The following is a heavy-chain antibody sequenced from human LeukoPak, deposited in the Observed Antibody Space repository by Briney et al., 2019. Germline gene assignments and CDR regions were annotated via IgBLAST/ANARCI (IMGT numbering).Heavy chain of an antibody. CDR2: IYYSGST. V-gene: IGHV4-59*01. Sequence: PSETLSLTCTVSGGSISSYYWSWIRQPPGKGLEWIGYIYYSGSTNYNPSLKSRVTISVDTFKNQFSLKLSSVTAADTAVYYCARARYYDYVWGSYRHAYYFDYWGQGTLVTVSS. CDR1: GGSISSYY. D-gene: IGHD3-16*02. J-gene: IGHJ4*02. CDR3: ARARYYDYVWGSYRHAYYFDY.